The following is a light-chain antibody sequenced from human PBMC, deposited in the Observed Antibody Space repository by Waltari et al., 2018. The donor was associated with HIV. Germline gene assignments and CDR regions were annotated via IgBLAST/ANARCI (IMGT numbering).Light chain of an antibody. V-gene: IGKV4-1*01. Sequence: DIVMTQSPDSLAVSLGDRATINCKSNQSVLYSSKNKNYLPWYQQKPVQLPKLLIYWASTRESGVPDRFSGSGSGTDFTLTISSLQAEDVAVYYCQQYYSTPRTFGQGTKVEIK. CDR1: QSVLYSSKNKNY. CDR3: QQYYSTPRT. J-gene: IGKJ1*01. CDR2: WAS.